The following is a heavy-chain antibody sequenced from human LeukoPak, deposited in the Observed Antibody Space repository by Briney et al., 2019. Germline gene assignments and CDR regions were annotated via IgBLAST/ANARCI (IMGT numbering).Heavy chain of an antibody. D-gene: IGHD4-11*01. CDR3: ARDRYSNYVGYYMDV. Sequence: GGSLRLSCAASGFTFSSYAMHWVRQAPGKGLEWVAVISYDGSNKYYADSVKGRFTISRGNSKNTLYLQMNSLRAEDTAVYYCARDRYSNYVGYYMDVWGKGTTVTVSS. CDR1: GFTFSSYA. J-gene: IGHJ6*03. CDR2: ISYDGSNK. V-gene: IGHV3-30*04.